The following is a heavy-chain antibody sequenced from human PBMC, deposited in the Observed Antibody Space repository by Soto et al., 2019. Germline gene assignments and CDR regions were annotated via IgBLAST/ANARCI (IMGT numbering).Heavy chain of an antibody. D-gene: IGHD1-20*01. V-gene: IGHV1-46*01. Sequence: ASVKVSCKASGYTFTSYYMHWVRQAPGQGLEWMGIINPGGGSTTYAQKFQGRVTMTRDTSTSTVYMALSSLRSEDTAVYYCARGHITLTTLFEYWGQGTLVTVSS. CDR3: ARGHITLTTLFEY. CDR1: GYTFTSYY. J-gene: IGHJ4*02. CDR2: INPGGGST.